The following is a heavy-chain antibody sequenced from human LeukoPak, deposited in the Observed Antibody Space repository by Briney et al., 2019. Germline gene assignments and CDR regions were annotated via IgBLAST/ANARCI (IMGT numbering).Heavy chain of an antibody. CDR1: GFTFSNAW. CDR3: TTRYGGTLDAFDI. D-gene: IGHD4-23*01. V-gene: IGHV3-15*01. Sequence: GGSLRLSCAASGFTFSNAWMSWVRQAPGKGLEWVGRIKSKIDGGTTNYAAPVKGRFTISRDDSKNTLYLQMNSLKAEDTAVYYCTTRYGGTLDAFDIWGQGTMVTVSS. J-gene: IGHJ3*02. CDR2: IKSKIDGGTT.